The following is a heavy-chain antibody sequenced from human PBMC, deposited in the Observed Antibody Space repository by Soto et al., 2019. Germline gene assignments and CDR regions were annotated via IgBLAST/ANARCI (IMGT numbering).Heavy chain of an antibody. CDR3: ARRRIVPTTNFDY. V-gene: IGHV4-39*01. CDR1: GDSISSSSFY. J-gene: IGHJ4*02. Sequence: PSETLSLTCTVSGDSISSSSFYWGWIRQPPGKGLEWIGHIFHTGATYQNPTLKSRLRMSVDTSKSQFSLNLSSVTATDTAIYYCARRRIVPTTNFDYWGQGTLVTVYS. D-gene: IGHD2-21*01. CDR2: IFHTGAT.